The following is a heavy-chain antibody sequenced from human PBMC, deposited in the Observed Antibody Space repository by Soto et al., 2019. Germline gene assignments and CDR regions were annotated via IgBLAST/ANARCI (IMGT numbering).Heavy chain of an antibody. J-gene: IGHJ4*02. CDR2: IWYDGSNK. Sequence: GGSLRLSCAASGFTFSSYGMHWVRQAPGKGLEWVAVIWYDGSNKYYADSVKGRFTISRDNSRNTLYLQMNSLRAEDTAVYYCAREKSADGSGSYSTAFDYWGQGTLVTVSS. CDR3: AREKSADGSGSYSTAFDY. V-gene: IGHV3-33*01. D-gene: IGHD3-10*01. CDR1: GFTFSSYG.